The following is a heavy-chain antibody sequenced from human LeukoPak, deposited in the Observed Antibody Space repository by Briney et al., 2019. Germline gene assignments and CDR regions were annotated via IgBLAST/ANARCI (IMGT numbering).Heavy chain of an antibody. V-gene: IGHV1-69*05. CDR1: GGTFSSYA. J-gene: IGHJ4*02. D-gene: IGHD3-10*01. CDR3: ARGDYYGSGTYYKKTVDY. CDR2: FIPIFGTA. Sequence: ASVKVSCKASGGTFSSYAISWVRQAPGQGLEGMGGFIPIFGTANYAQKFQGKVTITTDESTSTAYMELSSLRSEDTAVYYCARGDYYGSGTYYKKTVDYWGQGTLVTVSS.